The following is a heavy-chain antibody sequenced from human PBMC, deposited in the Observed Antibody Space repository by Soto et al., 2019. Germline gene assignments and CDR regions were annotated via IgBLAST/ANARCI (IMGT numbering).Heavy chain of an antibody. CDR2: MSDDGDNK. J-gene: IGHJ4*02. CDR3: ARIITIFGVETQDELDF. D-gene: IGHD3-3*01. V-gene: IGHV3-30-3*01. CDR1: GLTLSRYS. Sequence: VHVVESGGGVVQPGTSTTLSCAASGLTLSRYSLHWVRQAPGKGLEWVAMMSDDGDNKYYADSVKGRFTISRDSSKNTIFLQMNSMRPEDTAVYYCARIITIFGVETQDELDFWGRGSLVTVSS.